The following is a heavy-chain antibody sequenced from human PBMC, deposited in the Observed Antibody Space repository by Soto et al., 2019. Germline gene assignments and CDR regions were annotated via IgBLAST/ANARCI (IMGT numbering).Heavy chain of an antibody. Sequence: QVQLVESGGGVVQPGRSLRLSCAASGFTFSSYGMHWVRQAPGKGLEWVAVIWSDGSNKDYADSVKGRFTISRDNSKNKLYLQMNSLRAEDTAVYYRSRDSGLFDYWGQGTLVTVSS. V-gene: IGHV3-33*01. CDR3: SRDSGLFDY. CDR1: GFTFSSYG. CDR2: IWSDGSNK. D-gene: IGHD5-12*01. J-gene: IGHJ4*02.